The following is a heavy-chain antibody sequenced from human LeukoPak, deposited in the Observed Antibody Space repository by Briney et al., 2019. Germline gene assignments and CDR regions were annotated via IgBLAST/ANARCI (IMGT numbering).Heavy chain of an antibody. J-gene: IGHJ6*02. V-gene: IGHV1-8*01. D-gene: IGHD6-6*01. CDR3: ARGLRQLVPYYYYVMDV. Sequence: VSVKVSCKASGYTFTSYDINWVRQATGQGLEWMGWMNPNSGNTGYAQKFQGRVTMTRNTSISTAYMELSSLRSEDTAVYYCARGLRQLVPYYYYVMDVWGQGTTVTVSS. CDR2: MNPNSGNT. CDR1: GYTFTSYD.